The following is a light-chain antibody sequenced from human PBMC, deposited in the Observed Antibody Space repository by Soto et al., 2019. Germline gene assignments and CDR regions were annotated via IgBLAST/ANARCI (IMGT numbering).Light chain of an antibody. J-gene: IGLJ2*01. CDR1: SSDVGDYSY. Sequence: QSVLTQPASVSGSPGQSITISCTGTSSDVGDYSYVSWFQQHPGKAPKLMIYEVSNRPSGVSNRFSGSKSGNTASLTISGLQVEDEADYYCSSYITSSALVVFGGGTKLTVL. CDR3: SSYITSSALVV. CDR2: EVS. V-gene: IGLV2-14*01.